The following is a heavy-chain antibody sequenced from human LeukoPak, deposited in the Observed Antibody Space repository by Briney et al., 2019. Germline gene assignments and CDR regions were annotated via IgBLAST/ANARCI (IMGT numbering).Heavy chain of an antibody. CDR2: INPNSGGT. CDR3: ARGPRLDSSGWYYGAFDI. CDR1: GYTFTSYG. V-gene: IGHV1-2*06. Sequence: GASVKVSCKASGYTFTSYGISWVRQAPGQGLEWMGRINPNSGGTNYAQKFQGRATMTRDTSISTAYMELSRLRSDDTAVYYCARGPRLDSSGWYYGAFDIWGQGTMVTVSS. D-gene: IGHD6-19*01. J-gene: IGHJ3*02.